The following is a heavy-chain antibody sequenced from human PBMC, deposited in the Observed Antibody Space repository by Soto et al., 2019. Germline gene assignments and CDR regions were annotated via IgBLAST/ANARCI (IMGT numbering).Heavy chain of an antibody. CDR3: ARRGPGTYFDY. CDR1: GFTFSSYA. CDR2: ISGSGGST. J-gene: IGHJ4*02. Sequence: EVQLLDSGGGLVQPGGSLRLSCAASGFTFSSYAMNLVRPASGKGLEWVSVISGSGGSTYYADSVKGRFTISRDNSKNTLYLQMNSLRAEDTAVYYCARRGPGTYFDYWGQGTLVTVSS. V-gene: IGHV3-23*01. D-gene: IGHD6-13*01.